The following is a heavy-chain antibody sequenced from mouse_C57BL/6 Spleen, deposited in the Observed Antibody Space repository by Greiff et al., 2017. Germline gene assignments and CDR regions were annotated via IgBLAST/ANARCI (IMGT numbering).Heavy chain of an antibody. CDR1: GFTFSNYW. J-gene: IGHJ2*01. Sequence: EVKVVESGGGLVQPGGSMKLSCVASGFTFSNYWMNWVRQSPEKGLEWVAQIRLKSDNYATHYAESVKGRFTISRDDSKSSVYLQMNNLRAEDTGIYYCTGEVTTGYWGQGTTLTVSS. D-gene: IGHD2-2*01. CDR2: IRLKSDNYAT. V-gene: IGHV6-3*01. CDR3: TGEVTTGY.